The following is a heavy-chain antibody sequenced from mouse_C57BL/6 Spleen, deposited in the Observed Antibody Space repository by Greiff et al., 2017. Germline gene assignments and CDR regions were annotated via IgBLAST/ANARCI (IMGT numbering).Heavy chain of an antibody. CDR2: IDPSDSYT. D-gene: IGHD1-1*01. V-gene: IGHV1-59*01. CDR3: ARGIIYYYGSSSPHYFDY. Sequence: VQLQQPGAELVRPGTSVKLSCKASGYTFTSYWMHWVKQRPGQGLEWIGVIDPSDSYTNYNQKFTGKATLTVDTSSSTAYMQLSSLTSEDSAVYYCARGIIYYYGSSSPHYFDYGGQGTTLTVSS. J-gene: IGHJ2*01. CDR1: GYTFTSYW.